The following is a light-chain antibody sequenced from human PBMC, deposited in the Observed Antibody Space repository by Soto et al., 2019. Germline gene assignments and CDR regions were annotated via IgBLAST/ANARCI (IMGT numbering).Light chain of an antibody. J-gene: IGKJ1*01. CDR3: QRYTSYS. V-gene: IGKV1-5*01. Sequence: IQMTQSPSTLPSSLGDRVTLSCRASQSISNWLPWYHQKPRTVPKLRIYRAATLKSGVLSRFSGSGYWTEFTLTISSVQLDDFSTYYCQRYTSYSFGRGTKVDIK. CDR1: QSISNW. CDR2: RAA.